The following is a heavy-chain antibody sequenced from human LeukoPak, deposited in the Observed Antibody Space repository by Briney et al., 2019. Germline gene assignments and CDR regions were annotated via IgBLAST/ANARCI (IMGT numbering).Heavy chain of an antibody. J-gene: IGHJ4*02. CDR2: IYPGDSNT. Sequence: GESLKISCKGSGYSFTSYWIGWVRQMPGKGLEWVGIIYPGDSNTRYSPSFQGQVTISADKSISTAFLEWSSLKASDTAMYSCARRTKLLWFGESLDFDYWGQGTRVTVSS. D-gene: IGHD3-10*01. CDR3: ARRTKLLWFGESLDFDY. CDR1: GYSFTSYW. V-gene: IGHV5-51*01.